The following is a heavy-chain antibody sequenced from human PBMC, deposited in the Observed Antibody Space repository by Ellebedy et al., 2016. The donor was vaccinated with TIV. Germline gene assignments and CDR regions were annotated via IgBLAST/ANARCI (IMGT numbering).Heavy chain of an antibody. CDR2: INHSGST. D-gene: IGHD6-6*01. CDR3: ARKSSARPPGY. CDR1: GGSFSGYY. V-gene: IGHV4-34*01. J-gene: IGHJ4*02. Sequence: MPGGSLRLSCAVYGGSFSGYYWSWIRQPPGKGLEWIGEINHSGSTNYNPSLKSRVTISVDTSKNQFSLKLSSVTAADTDVYYCARKSSARPPGYWGQGTLVTVSS.